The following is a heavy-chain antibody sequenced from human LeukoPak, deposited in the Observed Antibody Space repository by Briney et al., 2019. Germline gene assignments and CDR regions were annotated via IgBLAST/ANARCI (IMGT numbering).Heavy chain of an antibody. CDR1: GYTFTRYG. V-gene: IGHV1-18*01. Sequence: ASVKVSFKASGYTFTRYGISWVRQAPGQGLEWMGWISTSNGNRKYTQRLQGRVTMTTDTSTTTAYMELRSLRSDDTAVYYCVREIGNYFDYWGQGTLVTVSS. J-gene: IGHJ4*02. CDR3: VREIGNYFDY. D-gene: IGHD2/OR15-2a*01. CDR2: ISTSNGNR.